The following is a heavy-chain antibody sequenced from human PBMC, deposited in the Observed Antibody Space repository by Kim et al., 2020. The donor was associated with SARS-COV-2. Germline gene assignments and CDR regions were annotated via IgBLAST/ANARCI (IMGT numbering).Heavy chain of an antibody. CDR2: ISSNGGST. V-gene: IGHV3-64*01. CDR3: ARGRQDYYGSGSYYSSSYYYYYYGMDV. Sequence: GGSLRLSCAASGFTFSSYAMHWVRQAPGKGLEYVSAISSNGGSTYYANSVKGRFTISRDNSKNTLYLQMGSLRAEDMAVYYCARGRQDYYGSGSYYSSSYYYYYYGMDVWGRGTTVTVSS. J-gene: IGHJ6*02. CDR1: GFTFSSYA. D-gene: IGHD3-10*01.